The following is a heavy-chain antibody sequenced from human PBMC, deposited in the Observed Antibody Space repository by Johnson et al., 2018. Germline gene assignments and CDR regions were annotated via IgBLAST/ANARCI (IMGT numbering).Heavy chain of an antibody. CDR2: IGVDGDT. D-gene: IGHD3-10*01. J-gene: IGHJ3*01. CDR3: FGGGTMAV. Sequence: VQLVESGGGLVQPGESLRLSCEASGFTFSNHDMHWVRQATGKGLEWVSTIGVDGDTYYPGSVKGRFTISRENAENSVYLEMNSLRVADTAVYYCFGGGTMAVWGQGTMVTVSS. CDR1: GFTFSNHD. V-gene: IGHV3-13*01.